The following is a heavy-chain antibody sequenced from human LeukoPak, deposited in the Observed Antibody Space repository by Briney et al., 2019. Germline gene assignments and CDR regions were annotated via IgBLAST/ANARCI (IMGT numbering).Heavy chain of an antibody. CDR2: FSVGGTLI. CDR3: AKAPVTSCRGAYCYPFDS. V-gene: IGHV3-11*01. Sequence: SGGSLRLSCAASGFTFSDYYMSWIRQAPGKGLEWVSYFSVGGTLIYYADSVKGRFTISRDNAKNALYLQMNSLRAEDAAVYFCAKAPVTSCRGAYCYPFDSWGQGTLVTVSS. CDR1: GFTFSDYY. J-gene: IGHJ4*02. D-gene: IGHD2-21*01.